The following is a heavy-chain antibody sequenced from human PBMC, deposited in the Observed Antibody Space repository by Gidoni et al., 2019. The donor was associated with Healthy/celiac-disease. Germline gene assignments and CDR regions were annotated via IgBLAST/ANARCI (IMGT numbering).Heavy chain of an antibody. Sequence: EVQLLESGGGLVQPGGSLRLSCAASGFTFSSYAMSWVRQAPGKGLEWVSAISGSGGSTYYADSVKGRFTISRDNSKNTLYLQMNSLRAEDTAVYYCAKDPDDYGDYVEIEPFDYWGQGTLVTVSS. CDR2: ISGSGGST. CDR3: AKDPDDYGDYVEIEPFDY. J-gene: IGHJ4*02. D-gene: IGHD4-17*01. V-gene: IGHV3-23*01. CDR1: GFTFSSYA.